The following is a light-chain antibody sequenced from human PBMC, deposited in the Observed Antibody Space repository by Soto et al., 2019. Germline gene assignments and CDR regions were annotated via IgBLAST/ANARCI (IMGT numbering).Light chain of an antibody. Sequence: DIQLNQSPPYMSASVGATANMTGRASQSIGTWLAWHQQKPGKAPNLLMFDASTLHTGVPSRFSGSGDETAFTLSISSLQPDDSAIYFRQQYKPYTFGRGTRLEIK. J-gene: IGKJ5*01. CDR3: QQYKPYT. CDR2: DAS. CDR1: QSIGTW. V-gene: IGKV1-5*01.